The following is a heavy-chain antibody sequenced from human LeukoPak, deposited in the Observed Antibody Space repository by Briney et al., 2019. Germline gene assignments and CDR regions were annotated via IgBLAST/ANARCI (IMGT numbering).Heavy chain of an antibody. V-gene: IGHV4-39*07. J-gene: IGHJ4*02. CDR3: ARVTGYMTEDYFDY. D-gene: IGHD6-13*01. Sequence: SETLSLTCRVSGGSISNNNYNWGWIRQPPGKGLEWIGNIYYSGSTYYNPSLKSRVTISVDTSKNQFSLRLSSVTAADTAVYYCARVTGYMTEDYFDYWGQGTLITVSS. CDR1: GGSISNNNYN. CDR2: IYYSGST.